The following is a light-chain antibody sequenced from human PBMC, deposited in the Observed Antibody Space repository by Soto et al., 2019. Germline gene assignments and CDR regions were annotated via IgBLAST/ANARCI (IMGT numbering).Light chain of an antibody. V-gene: IGKV3D-20*02. CDR3: QQRSDWPWT. CDR1: QSVTNNY. CDR2: DAS. Sequence: EIVLTQSPATLSLSPGDRATLSCGASQSVTNNYLAWYQQKPGLAPRLLIYDASYRANGIPDRFSGSGSGTDFTLTISSLEPEDFAVYYCQQRSDWPWTFGQGTKVEIK. J-gene: IGKJ1*01.